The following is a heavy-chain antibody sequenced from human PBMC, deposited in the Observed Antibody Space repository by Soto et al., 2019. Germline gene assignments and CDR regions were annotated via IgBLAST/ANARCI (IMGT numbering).Heavy chain of an antibody. V-gene: IGHV1-69*13. Sequence: SVKVSCKASGVTFSRQDMRWVRQAPGQGLEWMGGIIPIFGTPQYAEKFQDRVTITADESTSTAYMELSSLTSEDTAVYFCARDFGHGYYLDYWGRGTLVTVSS. J-gene: IGHJ4*02. CDR1: GVTFSRQD. CDR3: ARDFGHGYYLDY. D-gene: IGHD3-3*01. CDR2: IIPIFGTP.